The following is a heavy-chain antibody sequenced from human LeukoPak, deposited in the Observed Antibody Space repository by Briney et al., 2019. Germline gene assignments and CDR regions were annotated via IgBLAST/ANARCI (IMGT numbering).Heavy chain of an antibody. D-gene: IGHD6-13*01. CDR2: ISYDGSNK. V-gene: IGHV3-30*18. CDR3: AKDWGSSSWFPNYYFDY. J-gene: IGHJ4*02. CDR1: GFTFSSYG. Sequence: GRSLRLSCVASGFTFSSYGMHWVRQAPGKGLEWVAVISYDGSNKYYADSVKGRFTISRDNSKNTLYLQMNSLRAEDTAVYYCAKDWGSSSWFPNYYFDYWGQGTLVTVSS.